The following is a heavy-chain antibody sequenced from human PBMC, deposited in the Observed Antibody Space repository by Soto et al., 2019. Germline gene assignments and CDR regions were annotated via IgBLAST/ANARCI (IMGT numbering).Heavy chain of an antibody. Sequence: QVQLQESGPGLVKPSQTLSLTYSVSGGSISSGYYYWSWIRQPPGKGLEWIGNIYYSGNTYYNPSLKSRLIISIDTSKNQVSLRLTSVTAADTAVYYCARVGGVAARTFDYWGQGTVVTVSS. D-gene: IGHD2-15*01. CDR3: ARVGGVAARTFDY. J-gene: IGHJ4*02. V-gene: IGHV4-30-4*01. CDR1: GGSISSGYYY. CDR2: IYYSGNT.